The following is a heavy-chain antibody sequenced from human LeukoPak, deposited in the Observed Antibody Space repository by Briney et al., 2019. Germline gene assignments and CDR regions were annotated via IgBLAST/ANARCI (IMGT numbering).Heavy chain of an antibody. CDR3: ARDHTMNI. CDR1: GGSISSYY. Sequence: SETLSLTCTVSGGSISSYYWSWIRQPPGKGLEWIGYIYYSGSTNYNPSLKSRVTISVDTSKNQFSLKLSSVTAADTAVYCCARDHTMNIWGQGTLVTVSS. J-gene: IGHJ4*02. V-gene: IGHV4-59*01. CDR2: IYYSGST. D-gene: IGHD3-22*01.